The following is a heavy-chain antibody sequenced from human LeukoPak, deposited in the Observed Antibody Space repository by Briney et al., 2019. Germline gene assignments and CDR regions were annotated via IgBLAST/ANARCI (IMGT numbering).Heavy chain of an antibody. Sequence: GGSLRLSCATSGFTFSSFTMNWVRQAPGKGLEWVSTISDGSRDTHYAGSVKGRFTISRDDSQNIVYLQMDSLTAEDTALYYCTTRLRNHFDYWGQGTQGTVSS. J-gene: IGHJ4*02. V-gene: IGHV3-23*01. CDR2: ISDGSRDT. CDR3: TTRLRNHFDY. D-gene: IGHD5-12*01. CDR1: GFTFSSFT.